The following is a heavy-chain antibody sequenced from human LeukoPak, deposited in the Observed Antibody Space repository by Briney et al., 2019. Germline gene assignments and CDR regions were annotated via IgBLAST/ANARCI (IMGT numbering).Heavy chain of an antibody. CDR2: IYDSGST. J-gene: IGHJ5*02. V-gene: IGHV4-59*01. CDR1: GDSISSYY. CDR3: ARGNPVATTGTKGGWFDP. D-gene: IGHD1-1*01. Sequence: PSKTLSLTCTVSGDSISSYYWSWIRQPPGKGLEWIGYIYDSGSTNYNPSLKSRVTISLDTSKNQFSLKLRSVTAADTALYYCARGNPVATTGTKGGWFDPWGQGTLVTVSS.